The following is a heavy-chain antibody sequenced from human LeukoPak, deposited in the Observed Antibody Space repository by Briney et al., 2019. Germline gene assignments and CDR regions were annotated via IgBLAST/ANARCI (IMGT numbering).Heavy chain of an antibody. Sequence: GGSLRLSCAASGFTFSSYSMNWVRQAPGKGLEWVSSISSSSSYIYYADSVKGRFTISRDNAKNSLYLQMNSLRAEDTAVYYCARDHETIVVVPAAVDLWGRGTLVTVSS. J-gene: IGHJ2*01. V-gene: IGHV3-21*01. CDR2: ISSSSSYI. CDR3: ARDHETIVVVPAAVDL. D-gene: IGHD2-2*01. CDR1: GFTFSSYS.